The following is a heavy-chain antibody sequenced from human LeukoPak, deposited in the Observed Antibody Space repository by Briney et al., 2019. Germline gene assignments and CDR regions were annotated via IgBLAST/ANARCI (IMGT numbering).Heavy chain of an antibody. V-gene: IGHV4-61*02. CDR3: ARGEYGDYRN. CDR2: IYTSGST. Sequence: TLSLTCTVSGGSISSGSYYWSWIRQPAGKGLEWIGRIYTSGSTNYNPSLKSRVTISLDTSKNQFSLKLSSVTAADTAVYYCARGEYGDYRNWGPGTLVTVSS. CDR1: GGSISSGSYY. D-gene: IGHD4-17*01. J-gene: IGHJ4*02.